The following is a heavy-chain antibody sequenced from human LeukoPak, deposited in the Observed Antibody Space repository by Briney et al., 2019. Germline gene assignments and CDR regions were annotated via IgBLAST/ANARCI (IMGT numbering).Heavy chain of an antibody. CDR3: AKDRNYYDSSGYYWD. CDR2: IWYDGSNK. Sequence: PGGSLRLSCAASGFTFSSYGMHWVRQAPGKGLEWVAVIWYDGSNKYYADSVKGRFTISRDNSKNTLYLQMNSLRAEDTAVYYCAKDRNYYDSSGYYWDWGQGTLVTVSS. CDR1: GFTFSSYG. J-gene: IGHJ4*02. V-gene: IGHV3-33*06. D-gene: IGHD3-22*01.